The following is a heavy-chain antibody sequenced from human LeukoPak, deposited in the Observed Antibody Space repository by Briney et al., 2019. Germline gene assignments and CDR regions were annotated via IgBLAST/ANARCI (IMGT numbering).Heavy chain of an antibody. D-gene: IGHD3-9*01. CDR1: GYTFTSYY. Sequence: ASVKVSCKASGYTFTSYYMHWVRQAPGQGLEWMGIINPSGGSTSYAQKFQGRVTMTRDTSTSTVYMELSSLGSEDTAVYYCAREFYILTGYSAGPYFDYWGQGTLVTVSS. V-gene: IGHV1-46*01. CDR3: AREFYILTGYSAGPYFDY. CDR2: INPSGGST. J-gene: IGHJ4*02.